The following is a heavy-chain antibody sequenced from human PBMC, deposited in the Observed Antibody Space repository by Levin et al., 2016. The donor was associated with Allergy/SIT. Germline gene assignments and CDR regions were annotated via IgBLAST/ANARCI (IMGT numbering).Heavy chain of an antibody. Sequence: ASVKVSCKASGGTFSSYAISWVRQAPGQGLEWMGWISAYNGNTNYAQKLQGRVTMTTDTSTSTAYMELRSLRSDDTAVYYCARDVDIVAPVDPWGQGTLVTVSS. J-gene: IGHJ5*02. CDR3: ARDVDIVAPVDP. CDR1: GGTFSSYA. V-gene: IGHV1-18*01. CDR2: ISAYNGNT. D-gene: IGHD5-12*01.